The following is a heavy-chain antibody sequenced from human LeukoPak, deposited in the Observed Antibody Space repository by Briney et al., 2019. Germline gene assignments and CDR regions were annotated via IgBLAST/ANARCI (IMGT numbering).Heavy chain of an antibody. Sequence: SETLSLTCAVYGGSFSGYYWSWIRQPPGKGLEWIGEINHSGSTNYNPSLKSRVTISVDTSKNQFSLKLSSVTAVDTAVYYCARGNSSRGYSYGPSTYGMDVWGQGTTVTVSS. J-gene: IGHJ6*02. D-gene: IGHD5-18*01. V-gene: IGHV4-34*01. CDR1: GGSFSGYY. CDR3: ARGNSSRGYSYGPSTYGMDV. CDR2: INHSGST.